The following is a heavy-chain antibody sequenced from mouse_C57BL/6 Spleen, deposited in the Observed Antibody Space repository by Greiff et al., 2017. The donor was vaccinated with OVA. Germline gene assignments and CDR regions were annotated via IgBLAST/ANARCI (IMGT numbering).Heavy chain of an antibody. CDR1: GSRLPFSS. V-gene: IGHV1-42*01. CDR2: INPSTGGT. J-gene: IGHJ2*01. D-gene: IGHD1-1*01. CDR3: ARGTTVGDY. Sequence: DVQLQESGPELVKPGASVKISCKASGSRLPFSSMNWVKQSPEKSLEWIGEINPSTGGTTYNQKFKAKATLTVDKSSSTAYMQLKSLTSEDSAVYYCARGTTVGDYWGQGTPLTVSA.